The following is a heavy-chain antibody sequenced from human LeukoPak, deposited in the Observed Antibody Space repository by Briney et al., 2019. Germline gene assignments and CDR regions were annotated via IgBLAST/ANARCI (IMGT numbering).Heavy chain of an antibody. D-gene: IGHD5-18*01. CDR2: INPSGGST. Sequence: VASVKVSCKASGYTFTSYYMHWVGQAPGQGLEWMGIINPSGGSTSYAQKFQGRVTMTRDTSTSTVYMELSSLRSEDTAVYYCAREPDVDKAMAHFDYWGQGTLVTVSS. V-gene: IGHV1-46*01. J-gene: IGHJ4*02. CDR3: AREPDVDKAMAHFDY. CDR1: GYTFTSYY.